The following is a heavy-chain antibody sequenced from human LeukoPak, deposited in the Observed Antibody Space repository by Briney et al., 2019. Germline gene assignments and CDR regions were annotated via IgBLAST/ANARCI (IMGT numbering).Heavy chain of an antibody. Sequence: GGSLRLSCTASGFTFSTYAIHWVRQAPGKGLEWVAVISYDGSNKYYADCVKGRFTISRDNSKNTLYVQMNSLRAEDTAVYYCPRALDEGARFDYWGQGTLVTVSS. J-gene: IGHJ4*02. CDR1: GFTFSTYA. V-gene: IGHV3-30-3*01. CDR3: PRALDEGARFDY. CDR2: ISYDGSNK.